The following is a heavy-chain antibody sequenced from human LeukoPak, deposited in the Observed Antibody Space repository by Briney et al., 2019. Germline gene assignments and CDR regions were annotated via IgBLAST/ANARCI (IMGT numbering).Heavy chain of an antibody. CDR3: ASLDY. Sequence: PGGSLRLSCAASGFNFKYYWMSWVRQAPGKGLEWVANIKDDGSEKYYVDPVKGRFTISRDNAKNSLYLQMNSLRVEDTAVYFCASLDYWGQGTLVTVSS. CDR1: GFNFKYYW. V-gene: IGHV3-7*01. J-gene: IGHJ4*02. CDR2: IKDDGSEK.